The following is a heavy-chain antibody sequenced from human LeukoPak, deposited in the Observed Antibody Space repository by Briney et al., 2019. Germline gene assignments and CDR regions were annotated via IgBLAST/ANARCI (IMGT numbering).Heavy chain of an antibody. CDR1: GFTFSSYS. D-gene: IGHD3-22*01. Sequence: PGGSLRLSCAASGFTFSSYSMNWVRQAPGKGLEWVSSISSSSSYIYYADSVKGRFTISRDNAKNSLYLQMNSLRAEDTAVYYCARDPQSYYDSSGYPDAFDIWGQGTMVTVSS. CDR3: ARDPQSYYDSSGYPDAFDI. CDR2: ISSSSSYI. V-gene: IGHV3-21*01. J-gene: IGHJ3*02.